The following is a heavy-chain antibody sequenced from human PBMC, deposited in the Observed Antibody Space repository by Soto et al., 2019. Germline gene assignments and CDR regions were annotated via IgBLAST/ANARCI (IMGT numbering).Heavy chain of an antibody. CDR3: ARSPGIAGRCYCYNYMDV. J-gene: IGHJ6*03. Sequence: PSETLSLTCAVYGGSFSGYYWSWIRQPPGKGLEWIGEINHSGSTNYNPSLKSRVTISVDTSKNQFSLKLSSVTAADTAVYYCARSPGIAGRCYCYNYMDVWGKGTRVTFSS. V-gene: IGHV4-34*01. D-gene: IGHD6-6*01. CDR1: GGSFSGYY. CDR2: INHSGST.